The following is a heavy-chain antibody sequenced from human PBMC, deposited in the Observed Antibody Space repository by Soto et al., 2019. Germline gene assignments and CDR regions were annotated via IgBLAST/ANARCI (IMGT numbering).Heavy chain of an antibody. Sequence: QVQLVESGGGVVQPGRSLRLSCAASGFTFSSYAMHWVRQAPGKGLEGVAVISYDGSNKYYADSVKGRFTISRDNSKNTLYLQMNSLRAEDTAVYYCARDDSSGWYGVGYGMDVWGQGTTVTVSS. J-gene: IGHJ6*02. CDR3: ARDDSSGWYGVGYGMDV. D-gene: IGHD6-19*01. V-gene: IGHV3-30-3*01. CDR2: ISYDGSNK. CDR1: GFTFSSYA.